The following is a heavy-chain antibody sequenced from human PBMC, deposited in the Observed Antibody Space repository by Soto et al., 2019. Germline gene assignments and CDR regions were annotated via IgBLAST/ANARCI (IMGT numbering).Heavy chain of an antibody. J-gene: IGHJ4*02. CDR2: ISYDGNNK. D-gene: IGHD6-13*01. Sequence: QVQLVESGGGVVQPGNSLRLSCAGSGFPFSAEAMHWVRQAPGKGLEWVAAISYDGNNKNHADSVKGRFTVSRDNSKNTLNLQTYRLRPEDTAVNYCPRDYSTAWGLAYWGQGTLVTVSS. CDR3: PRDYSTAWGLAY. V-gene: IGHV3-30-3*01. CDR1: GFPFSAEA.